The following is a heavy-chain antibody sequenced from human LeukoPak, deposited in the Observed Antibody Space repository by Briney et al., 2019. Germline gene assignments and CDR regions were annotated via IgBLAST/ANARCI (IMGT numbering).Heavy chain of an antibody. CDR2: VYHSGGA. CDR3: AYNRNFALDN. CDR1: GGSIAVNHYY. Sequence: SETLSLTCSVSGGSIAVNHYYWGWIRQPPGKGLEWIGEVYHSGGANYKPSLKSRVTISVDTSRNHFSLKLTSVTAADTAVYFCAYNRNFALDNWGQGTLVTVSS. J-gene: IGHJ4*01. V-gene: IGHV4-39*07. D-gene: IGHD1-14*01.